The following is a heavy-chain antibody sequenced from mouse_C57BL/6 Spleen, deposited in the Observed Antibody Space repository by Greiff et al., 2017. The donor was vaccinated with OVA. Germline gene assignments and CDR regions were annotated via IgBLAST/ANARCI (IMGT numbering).Heavy chain of an antibody. V-gene: IGHV5-9*01. CDR3: ARQGVRYYFDY. J-gene: IGHJ2*01. Sequence: EVQVVESGGGLVKPGGSLKLSCAASGFTFSRYTLSWVRHTPEKRLEWVATISGGGGNTYYPDSVKGRFTISRDNAKNTLYLQMSSLRSEDTALYYCARQGVRYYFDYWGQGTTLTVSS. CDR1: GFTFSRYT. CDR2: ISGGGGNT.